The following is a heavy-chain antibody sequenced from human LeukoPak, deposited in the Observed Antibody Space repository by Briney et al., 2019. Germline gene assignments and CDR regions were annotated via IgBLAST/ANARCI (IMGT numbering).Heavy chain of an antibody. Sequence: QPGGSLRLSCAASGFTFDDYAMHWVRQAPGRGLEWVSFISGNGGSRYYADSVKGRFTISRDDSKNSLYLQMTSLGTEDTALYYCAKDPSRKISYYYYYGMGVWGQGTTVTVSS. V-gene: IGHV3-43*02. J-gene: IGHJ6*02. CDR1: GFTFDDYA. CDR3: AKDPSRKISYYYYYGMGV. CDR2: ISGNGGSR.